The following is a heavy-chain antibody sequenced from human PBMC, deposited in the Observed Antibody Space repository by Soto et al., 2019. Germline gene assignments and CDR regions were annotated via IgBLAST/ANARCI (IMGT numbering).Heavy chain of an antibody. D-gene: IGHD3-10*01. Sequence: QVQLVQSGAEVKKPGASVKVSCKASGYTFTSYAMHWVRQAPGQRLEWMGWINAGNGNTKYSQQFQGRVTITRDTSAGTAYMELSSLRSEDTAVYYCARDFTMVRGVMFYYYYYMDVWGKGTTVTVS. CDR1: GYTFTSYA. CDR2: INAGNGNT. J-gene: IGHJ6*03. CDR3: ARDFTMVRGVMFYYYYYMDV. V-gene: IGHV1-3*01.